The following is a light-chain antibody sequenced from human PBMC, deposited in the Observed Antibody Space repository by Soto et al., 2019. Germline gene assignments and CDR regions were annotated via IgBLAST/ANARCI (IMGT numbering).Light chain of an antibody. CDR1: QSVSNK. CDR2: DTS. V-gene: IGKV3-15*01. CDR3: QHYNNWPPIT. Sequence: RVIALSPATLSLSPGERPTLSFMPSQSVSNKLAWYQQKPGQAPRLLIYDTSIRATGIPARFSGSGSGTDFTLTISSLESEDFAVYYCQHYNNWPPITFGQGTRLEIK. J-gene: IGKJ5*01.